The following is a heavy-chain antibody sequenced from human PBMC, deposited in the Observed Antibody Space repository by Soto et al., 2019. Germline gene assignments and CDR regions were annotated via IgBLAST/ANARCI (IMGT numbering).Heavy chain of an antibody. CDR3: AKDSGYDLGEPFDY. Sequence: EVQLVESGGGLVQPGMSLRLSCAASGFTFDDYAMHWVRQAPGKGLEWVSGINWNSGSIGYADSVKGRFTISRDNAKKSLYLQMNTLRAEDTALYYCAKDSGYDLGEPFDYWGQGTLVTVSS. CDR2: INWNSGSI. CDR1: GFTFDDYA. V-gene: IGHV3-9*01. J-gene: IGHJ4*02. D-gene: IGHD5-12*01.